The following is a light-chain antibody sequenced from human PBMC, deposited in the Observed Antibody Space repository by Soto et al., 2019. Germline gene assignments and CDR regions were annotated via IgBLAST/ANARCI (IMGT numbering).Light chain of an antibody. Sequence: DIVMTQSPLSLPVTPGEPASISCRSSQSLLYSNGYNYLDWYLQKPGQSPQLLIYMGSNRASGVPDRFSGSGSGTDFTLKISRVEAEDVWIYYCMQTLQTRTFGQGTEVEIK. J-gene: IGKJ1*01. CDR3: MQTLQTRT. CDR1: QSLLYSNGYNY. V-gene: IGKV2-28*01. CDR2: MGS.